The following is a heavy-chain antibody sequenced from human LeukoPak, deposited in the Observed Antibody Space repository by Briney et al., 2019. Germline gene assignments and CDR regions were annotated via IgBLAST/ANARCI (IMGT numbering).Heavy chain of an antibody. CDR3: ARGRDGYNYYYFDY. D-gene: IGHD5-24*01. J-gene: IGHJ4*02. CDR1: GGSISSYY. CDR2: IYYSGST. Sequence: SETLSLTCTVSGGSISSYYWSWIPQPPGKGLEWIGYIYYSGSTNYNPSLKSRVTISVDTSKNQFSLKLSSVTAADTAVYCCARGRDGYNYYYFDYWGQGTLVTVSS. V-gene: IGHV4-59*01.